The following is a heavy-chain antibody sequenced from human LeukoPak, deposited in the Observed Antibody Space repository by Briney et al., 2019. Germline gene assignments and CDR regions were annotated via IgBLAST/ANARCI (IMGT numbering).Heavy chain of an antibody. CDR3: ARGVKVRGVNYYGMDV. CDR2: INSSSSSI. J-gene: IGHJ6*02. CDR1: GFTFSTYS. V-gene: IGHV3-48*04. Sequence: GGSLRLSCAASGFTFSTYSMNWVRQAPGKGLEWVSYINSSSSSIFYADSVKGRFTISRDDAKNSLYLQMNSLRAEDTAVYYCARGVKVRGVNYYGMDVWGQGTTVTVSS. D-gene: IGHD3-10*01.